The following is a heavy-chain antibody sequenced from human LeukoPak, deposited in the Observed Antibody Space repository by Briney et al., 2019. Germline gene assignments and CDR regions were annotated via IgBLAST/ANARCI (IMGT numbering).Heavy chain of an antibody. CDR1: GGSISSGGYY. D-gene: IGHD6-19*01. CDR3: AREYSSGSFNWFDP. CDR2: IYYSGST. J-gene: IGHJ5*02. Sequence: SETLSLTCTVSGGSISSGGYYWGWIRQHPGKGLEWIGYIYYSGSTYYNPSLKSRVTISVDTSKNQFSLKLSSVTAADTAVYYCAREYSSGSFNWFDPWGQGTLVTVSS. V-gene: IGHV4-31*03.